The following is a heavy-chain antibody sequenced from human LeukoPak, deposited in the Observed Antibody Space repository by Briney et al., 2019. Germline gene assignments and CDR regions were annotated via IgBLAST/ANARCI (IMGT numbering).Heavy chain of an antibody. CDR2: ISSSSSTI. Sequence: GGSLRLSCAASGFTFSTYSMNWVRQAPGKGLEWVSYISSSSSTIYYADYVKGRFTISRDNAKNSLYLQMNSLRAEDTAVYYCARVIWSGYYQIDYWGQGTLVTVSS. CDR3: ARVIWSGYYQIDY. CDR1: GFTFSTYS. V-gene: IGHV3-48*01. D-gene: IGHD3-3*01. J-gene: IGHJ4*02.